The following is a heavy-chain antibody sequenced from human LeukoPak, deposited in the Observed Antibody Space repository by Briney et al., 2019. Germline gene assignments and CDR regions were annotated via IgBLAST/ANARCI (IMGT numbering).Heavy chain of an antibody. D-gene: IGHD2-2*01. CDR1: GGSFSGYY. CDR2: INHSGST. Sequence: SETLSLTCAVYGGSFSGYYWSWIRQPPGKGLEWIGEINHSGSTNYNPSLKSRVTISVDTSKNQFSLKLSSVTAADTAVYYCARLRGAAGYCSSTSCYAYDYWGQGTLVTVSS. CDR3: ARLRGAAGYCSSTSCYAYDY. V-gene: IGHV4-34*01. J-gene: IGHJ4*02.